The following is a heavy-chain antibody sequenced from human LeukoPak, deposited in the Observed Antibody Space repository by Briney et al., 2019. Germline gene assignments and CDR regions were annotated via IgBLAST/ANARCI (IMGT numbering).Heavy chain of an antibody. CDR2: INPSGGST. J-gene: IGHJ4*02. CDR3: ARGLHIVVVTSTSFDY. Sequence: ASVKVSCKASGYTFTSYYMHWVRQAPGQGLEWMGIINPSGGSTSYAQKFQGRVTMTRDMSTSTVYMELSSLSSEDTAVYYCARGLHIVVVTSTSFDYWGQGTLVTVSS. D-gene: IGHD2-21*02. V-gene: IGHV1-46*01. CDR1: GYTFTSYY.